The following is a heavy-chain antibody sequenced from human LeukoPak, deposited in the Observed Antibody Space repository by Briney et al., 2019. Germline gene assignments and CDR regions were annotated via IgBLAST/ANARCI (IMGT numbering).Heavy chain of an antibody. CDR1: GGSVSSGSYY. CDR3: ARITFGGVIVPNYAFDI. Sequence: SETLSLTCTVSGGSVSSGSYYWSWIRQHPGKGLEWIGYMYSGGSTNYNPSLKSRVNISVDTSKNQFSLKLSSVTAADTAVYYCARITFGGVIVPNYAFDIWGHGTMVTVSS. J-gene: IGHJ3*02. CDR2: MYSGGST. V-gene: IGHV4-31*03. D-gene: IGHD3-16*02.